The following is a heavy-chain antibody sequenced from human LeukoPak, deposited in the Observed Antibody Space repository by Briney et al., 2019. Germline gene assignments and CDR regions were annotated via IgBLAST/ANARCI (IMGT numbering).Heavy chain of an antibody. CDR1: GFTFDDYA. V-gene: IGHV3-9*01. Sequence: PGGSLRLSCAASGFTFDDYAMHWVRQAPGKGLAWVSGISWNSGSIGYADSVKGRFTISRDNAKNSLYLQMNSLRAEDTAVYYCASPSSSWSKYYFDYWGQGTLVTVSS. D-gene: IGHD6-13*01. CDR3: ASPSSSWSKYYFDY. J-gene: IGHJ4*02. CDR2: ISWNSGSI.